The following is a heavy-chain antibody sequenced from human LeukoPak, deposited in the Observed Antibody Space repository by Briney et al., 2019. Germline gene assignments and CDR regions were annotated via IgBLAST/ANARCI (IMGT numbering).Heavy chain of an antibody. Sequence: QPGGSLRLSCATSGFIFDDYAMHWVRQAPGKGLEWVSGISWNGHNIKYADSVKGRFTISRDNAENSLYLQVNSLRAEDTALYFCAKDPSYYYDSSGSGWFDLWGQGTLVTVSS. V-gene: IGHV3-9*01. CDR1: GFIFDDYA. CDR3: AKDPSYYYDSSGSGWFDL. CDR2: ISWNGHNI. J-gene: IGHJ5*02. D-gene: IGHD3-22*01.